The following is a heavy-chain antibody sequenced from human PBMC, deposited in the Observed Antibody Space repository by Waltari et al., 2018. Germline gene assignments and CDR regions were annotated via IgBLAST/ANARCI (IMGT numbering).Heavy chain of an antibody. Sequence: QITLKESGPTLVKPTQTLTLTCTFFGFSIATGGEAVGWIRQPPGKALEWLAIIYWTDEERYSPSLRSRLTITKDTSRNQVVLTVTNMDTVDTATYFCAHYKARDAFDIWGPGTMVTISS. CDR1: GFSIATGGEA. D-gene: IGHD1-20*01. V-gene: IGHV2-5*01. J-gene: IGHJ3*02. CDR2: IYWTDEE. CDR3: AHYKARDAFDI.